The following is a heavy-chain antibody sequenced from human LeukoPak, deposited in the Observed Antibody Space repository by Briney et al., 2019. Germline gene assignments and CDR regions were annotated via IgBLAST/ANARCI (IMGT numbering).Heavy chain of an antibody. V-gene: IGHV3-23*01. Sequence: GGSLRLSCTASGFTFSSYAMSWVRQAPGKGLEWVSAISGSGGSTYYADSVKGRFTISRDTSKNTLYLQMNSLRAEDTAVYYCAKEYAIFGVVMNAFDIWGQGTMVTVSS. CDR3: AKEYAIFGVVMNAFDI. CDR2: ISGSGGST. CDR1: GFTFSSYA. J-gene: IGHJ3*02. D-gene: IGHD3-3*01.